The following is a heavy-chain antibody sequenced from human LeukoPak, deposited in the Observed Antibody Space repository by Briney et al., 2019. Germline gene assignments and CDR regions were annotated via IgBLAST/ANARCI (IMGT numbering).Heavy chain of an antibody. J-gene: IGHJ5*02. D-gene: IGHD6-13*01. V-gene: IGHV1-8*01. CDR2: MNPNSGNT. Sequence: ASVKVSCKASGYTFTSYDINWVRQATGQGLEWMGWMNPNSGNTGYAQKFQGRVTMTRNTSISTAYMELSSLRSEDTAVYYCARDLTEAGILKVDPWGQGTLVTVSS. CDR1: GYTFTSYD. CDR3: ARDLTEAGILKVDP.